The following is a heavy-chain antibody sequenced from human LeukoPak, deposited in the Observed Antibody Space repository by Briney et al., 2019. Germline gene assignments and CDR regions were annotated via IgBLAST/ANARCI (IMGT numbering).Heavy chain of an antibody. J-gene: IGHJ4*02. CDR1: GFTFSGYP. D-gene: IGHD3-10*02. CDR3: VKRRETVRGAFDY. V-gene: IGHV3-30-3*02. Sequence: GGSLRLSCAASGFTFSGYPIHWVRQAPGKGLEWVAVISYDGSNKYYADSVKGRFTISRDNSKNTLYLEMNSLRADDTAVYYCVKRRETVRGAFDYWGQGTLVTVSS. CDR2: ISYDGSNK.